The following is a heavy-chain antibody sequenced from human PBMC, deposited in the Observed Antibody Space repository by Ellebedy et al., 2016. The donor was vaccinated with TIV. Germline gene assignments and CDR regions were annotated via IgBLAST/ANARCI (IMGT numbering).Heavy chain of an antibody. Sequence: ASVKVSCXVSGYTLTELSMHWVRQAPGKGLEWMGGFDPEDGETIYAQKFQGRVTMTRDTSTSTVYMELSSLRSEDTAVYYCARDASSGYSRYYYFDYWGQGTLVTVSS. CDR3: ARDASSGYSRYYYFDY. D-gene: IGHD3-22*01. CDR2: FDPEDGET. CDR1: GYTLTELS. J-gene: IGHJ4*02. V-gene: IGHV1-24*01.